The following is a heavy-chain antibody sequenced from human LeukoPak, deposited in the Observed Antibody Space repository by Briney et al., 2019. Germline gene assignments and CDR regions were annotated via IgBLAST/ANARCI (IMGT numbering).Heavy chain of an antibody. CDR1: GASINNYY. V-gene: IGHV4-59*01. J-gene: IGHJ1*01. Sequence: SETLSLTCAVSGASINNYYWSWIRQPPGKGLEWIGNIYYTGSTTHNPSLKSRVTISVDTSKNQFSLSLSSVTAADTAVYYCARDMGLVAASEYFQQWGQGTLVTVSS. D-gene: IGHD2-15*01. CDR2: IYYTGST. CDR3: ARDMGLVAASEYFQQ.